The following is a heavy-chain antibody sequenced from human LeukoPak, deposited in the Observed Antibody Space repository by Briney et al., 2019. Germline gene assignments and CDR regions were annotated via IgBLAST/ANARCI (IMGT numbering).Heavy chain of an antibody. V-gene: IGHV1-2*02. D-gene: IGHD6-13*01. CDR3: ARDGIYSRNFDACDI. CDR2: INPNSGGT. J-gene: IGHJ3*02. Sequence: GASVKVSCKASGYTFTAYYMHWVRQAPGQGPEWMGWINPNSGGTDYAQKFQGRVTMTRDTSISTAYMELSSLTSDDTAVYYCARDGIYSRNFDACDIWGQGTMVTVSS. CDR1: GYTFTAYY.